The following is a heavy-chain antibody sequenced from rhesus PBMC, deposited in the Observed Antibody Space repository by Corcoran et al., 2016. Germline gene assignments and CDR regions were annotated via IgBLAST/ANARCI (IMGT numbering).Heavy chain of an antibody. CDR1: GYTFTDYY. CDR3: ATGEGVTTFDY. J-gene: IGHJ4*01. Sequence: EVQLVQSGAEVKKPGASVKISCKASGYTFTDYYLHWVRQAPGKGLEWMGRVDPEDGEAIHAQKFRDRVTITADTSTDTAYMELSSLRSEDTAVYYCATGEGVTTFDYWGQGVLVTVSS. CDR2: VDPEDGEA. V-gene: IGHV1-111*02. D-gene: IGHD4-23*01.